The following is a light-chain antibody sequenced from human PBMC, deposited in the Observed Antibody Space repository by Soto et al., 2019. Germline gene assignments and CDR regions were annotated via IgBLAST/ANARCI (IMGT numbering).Light chain of an antibody. CDR1: QSVSSKN. CDR2: GAS. V-gene: IGKV3-20*01. CDR3: QQFGSSPPYT. Sequence: EIVLTQSPATLSLAPGDRANLSCRASQSVSSKNLAWYQQKPGQAPRLLIFGASSRATGISERFSGSGSGTDFSLTISRLEPEDFAVYYCQQFGSSPPYTFGQGTKVEIK. J-gene: IGKJ2*01.